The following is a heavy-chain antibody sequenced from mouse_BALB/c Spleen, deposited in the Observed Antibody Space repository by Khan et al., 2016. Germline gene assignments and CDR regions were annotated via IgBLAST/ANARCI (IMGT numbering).Heavy chain of an antibody. D-gene: IGHD1-1*01. CDR2: INQISSTL. CDR3: ARAGYYGYLAY. J-gene: IGHJ3*01. V-gene: IGHV4-1*02. CDR1: GFDFSRYW. Sequence: EVKLLESGGGLVQPGGSLKLSCAASGFDFSRYWMSWVRQAPGKGQEGMEEINQISSTLNYTPSLKDKFIISRDNAKNTLYLQMSKVRSEDTALYYCARAGYYGYLAYWGQGTLVTVSA.